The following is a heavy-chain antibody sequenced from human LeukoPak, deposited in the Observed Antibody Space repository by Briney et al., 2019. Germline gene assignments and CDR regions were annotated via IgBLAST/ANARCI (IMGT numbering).Heavy chain of an antibody. Sequence: SVKVSCKASGGTFSSYAISWVRQAPGQGLEWMGGIIPIFGTANYAQKFQGRVTITTDESTSTAYMELSSLRSEDTAVYYCARVRSAYCSSTSCPFDYWGQGTLVTVSS. D-gene: IGHD2-2*01. V-gene: IGHV1-69*05. J-gene: IGHJ4*02. CDR2: IIPIFGTA. CDR3: ARVRSAYCSSTSCPFDY. CDR1: GGTFSSYA.